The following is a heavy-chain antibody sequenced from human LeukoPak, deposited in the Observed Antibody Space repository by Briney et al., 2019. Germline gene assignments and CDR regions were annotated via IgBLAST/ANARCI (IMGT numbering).Heavy chain of an antibody. CDR1: GFTFDDYA. CDR3: VKGGHSSGWYTDFDY. Sequence: GRSLRLSCAVSGFTFDDYAMHWVRQAPGKGLEWVSGISWNSGSIGYADSVKGRFTISRDNAKNSLFLQMNSLRVEDMAFYYCVKGGHSSGWYTDFDYWGQGTLVTVSS. V-gene: IGHV3-9*03. D-gene: IGHD6-19*01. J-gene: IGHJ4*02. CDR2: ISWNSGSI.